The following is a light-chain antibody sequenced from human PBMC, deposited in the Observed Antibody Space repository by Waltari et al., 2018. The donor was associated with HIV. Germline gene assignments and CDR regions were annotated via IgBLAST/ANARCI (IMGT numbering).Light chain of an antibody. Sequence: DIQMTQSPSSLSASVGDRVTITCRASQDISNFLNWFQQRPGKAPNLLIFDASNLHTGVSSRCSGRGSGRDFSLTITNLQPDDSATYFCQQYDNFPLTFGGGTKVQIK. CDR2: DAS. J-gene: IGKJ4*01. V-gene: IGKV1-33*01. CDR1: QDISNF. CDR3: QQYDNFPLT.